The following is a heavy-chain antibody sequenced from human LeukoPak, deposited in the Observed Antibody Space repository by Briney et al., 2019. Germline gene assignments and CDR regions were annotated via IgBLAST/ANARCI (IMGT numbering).Heavy chain of an antibody. V-gene: IGHV1-46*01. CDR2: INPRGDVR. J-gene: IGHJ5*02. Sequence: ASVKVSCKASGYTFCTHWMHWVRQAPGQGLEWMGIINPRGDVRSYAQKFKGRVTVTRDMSTRTVYMELSDLRPEDTAVYYCARDYSGEWEQLTGWWFDPWGQGTLVIVSS. CDR1: GYTFCTHW. CDR3: ARDYSGEWEQLTGWWFDP. D-gene: IGHD1-26*01.